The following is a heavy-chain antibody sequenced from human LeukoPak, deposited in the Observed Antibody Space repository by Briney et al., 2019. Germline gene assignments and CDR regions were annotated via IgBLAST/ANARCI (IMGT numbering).Heavy chain of an antibody. Sequence: GGSLRLSCAASGFTFSSYSMNWVRQAPGKGLEWVSYIGSSSSTIYYADSVKGRFTISRDNAKNSLYLQMNSLRAEDTAVYYCARGAGAYFDYWGQGTLVTVSS. J-gene: IGHJ4*02. CDR3: ARGAGAYFDY. CDR1: GFTFSSYS. V-gene: IGHV3-48*01. CDR2: IGSSSSTI. D-gene: IGHD3-10*01.